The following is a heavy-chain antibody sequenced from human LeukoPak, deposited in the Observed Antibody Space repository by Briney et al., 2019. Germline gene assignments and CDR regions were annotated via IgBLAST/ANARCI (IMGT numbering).Heavy chain of an antibody. J-gene: IGHJ4*02. D-gene: IGHD3-10*01. V-gene: IGHV3-23*01. CDR3: AKDLNYGFDS. Sequence: GSLRLSCAASGFAXRTYAMSWVRQAPGKGLEGVSAISGSGDKTYYAESVRGRFTISRDNSKNTLYLQMNSLRAEDSAVYYCAKDLNYGFDSWGQGTLVTVSS. CDR1: GFAXRTYA. CDR2: ISGSGDKT.